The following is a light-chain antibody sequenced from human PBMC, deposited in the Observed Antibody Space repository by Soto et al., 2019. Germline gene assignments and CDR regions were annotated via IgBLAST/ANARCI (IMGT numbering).Light chain of an antibody. CDR2: GNS. Sequence: VLTQPPSVSGAPGQRVTISCTGSSSNIGAGYDVHWYQQLPGTAPKLLIYGNSNRPSGVPDRFSGPKSGTSASLAITGLQAEDEADYYCQSYDSSLSGWVFGGGTQLTVL. CDR1: SSNIGAGYD. J-gene: IGLJ3*02. CDR3: QSYDSSLSGWV. V-gene: IGLV1-40*01.